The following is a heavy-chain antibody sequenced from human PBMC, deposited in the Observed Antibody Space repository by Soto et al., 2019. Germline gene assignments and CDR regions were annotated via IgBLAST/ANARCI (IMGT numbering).Heavy chain of an antibody. Sequence: QVHLVQSGAEVKKPGASVKVSCKGSGYAFTTYGITWVRQAPGQGLEWMGWISAHNGNTNYAQKLQGRVTVTRDTSTSTAYMELRSLRSTDTAVYYCARGRYGDYWGQGDLVTVSS. D-gene: IGHD1-1*01. CDR1: GYAFTTYG. J-gene: IGHJ4*02. CDR2: ISAHNGNT. V-gene: IGHV1-18*01. CDR3: ARGRYGDY.